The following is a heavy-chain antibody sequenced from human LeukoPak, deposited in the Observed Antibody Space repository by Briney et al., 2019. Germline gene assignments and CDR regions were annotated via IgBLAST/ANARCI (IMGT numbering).Heavy chain of an antibody. D-gene: IGHD3-22*01. J-gene: IGHJ4*02. CDR2: INPNSGGT. CDR3: ARGSGSGYYFDC. Sequence: ASVKVSCKASGYTFTGYYMHWVRQAPGQGLEWMGRINPNSGGTNYAQKFQGRVTMTRDTSISTAYMELSRLRSDDTAVYYCARGSGSGYYFDCWGQGTLVTVSS. CDR1: GYTFTGYY. V-gene: IGHV1-2*06.